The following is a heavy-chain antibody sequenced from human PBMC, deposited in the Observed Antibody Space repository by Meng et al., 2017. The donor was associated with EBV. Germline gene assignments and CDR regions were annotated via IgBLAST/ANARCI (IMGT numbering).Heavy chain of an antibody. D-gene: IGHD1-1*01. J-gene: IGHJ4*02. CDR2: INTYSGKA. Sequence: QVQLVHSGSDVKRPGASVKVSCKASGYTFRNYAINWMRQVPGQGLEWMGWINTYSGKATFAQGFTGRFVFSLDTPVTTAHLQISGLKTEDSAVYYCARGVEENGSHYPFDSWGQGTLVTVSS. V-gene: IGHV7-4-1*02. CDR3: ARGVEENGSHYPFDS. CDR1: GYTFRNYA.